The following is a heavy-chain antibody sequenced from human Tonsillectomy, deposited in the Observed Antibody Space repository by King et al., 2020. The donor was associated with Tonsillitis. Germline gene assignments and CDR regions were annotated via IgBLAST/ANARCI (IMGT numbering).Heavy chain of an antibody. CDR3: ARVYYYGSGSYWYYFDY. V-gene: IGHV4-31*03. CDR2: SYHSGST. J-gene: IGHJ4*02. CDR1: GGSISSGGYY. D-gene: IGHD3-10*01. Sequence: QLQESGPGLVKPSQTLSLTCTVSGGSISSGGYYWSWIRQHPGKGLEWIGYSYHSGSTYQHPSLKSRVTISIDTSKNQFSLKLTSVTAADTAVYYCARVYYYGSGSYWYYFDYWGQGTLVTVSS.